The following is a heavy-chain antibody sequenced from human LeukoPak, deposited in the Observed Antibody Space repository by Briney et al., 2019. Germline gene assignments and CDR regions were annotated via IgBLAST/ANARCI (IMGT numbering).Heavy chain of an antibody. CDR2: IRYDGSNK. Sequence: PGGSLRLSCAASGFTFSSYGMHWVRQAPGKGLEWVAFIRYDGSNKYYADSVKGRFTISRDNSKNTLYLQMNSLRAEDTAAYYCWFGGTMVRGVNLDYWGQGTLVTVSS. CDR3: WFGGTMVRGVNLDY. CDR1: GFTFSSYG. J-gene: IGHJ4*02. V-gene: IGHV3-30*02. D-gene: IGHD3-10*01.